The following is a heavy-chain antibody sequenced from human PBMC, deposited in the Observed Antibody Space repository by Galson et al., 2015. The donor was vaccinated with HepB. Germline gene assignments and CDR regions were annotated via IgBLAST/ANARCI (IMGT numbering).Heavy chain of an antibody. CDR3: ARRGGSGWYPLDY. D-gene: IGHD6-19*01. V-gene: IGHV6-1*01. CDR1: GDSVSSNSAA. Sequence: CAISGDSVSSNSAAWNRIRQSPSRGLEWLGRTYYRSKWYNDYAVSVKSRITINPDTSKNQFSLQLNSVTPEDTAVYYCARRGGSGWYPLDYWGQGTLVTVSS. J-gene: IGHJ4*02. CDR2: TYYRSKWYN.